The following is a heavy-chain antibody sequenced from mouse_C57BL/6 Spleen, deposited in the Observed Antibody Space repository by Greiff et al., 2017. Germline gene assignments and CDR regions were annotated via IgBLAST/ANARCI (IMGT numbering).Heavy chain of an antibody. CDR1: GYTFTSYW. V-gene: IGHV1-55*01. CDR3: ARGHYDGSSYDY. D-gene: IGHD1-1*01. Sequence: QVQLQQSGAELVKPGASVKMSCKASGYTFTSYWITWVKQRPGQGLEWIGDIYPGSGSTNYNEKFKSKATLTVDTSSSTAYMLLSSLTSEDSAVYYCARGHYDGSSYDYWGQGTTLTVSS. CDR2: IYPGSGST. J-gene: IGHJ2*01.